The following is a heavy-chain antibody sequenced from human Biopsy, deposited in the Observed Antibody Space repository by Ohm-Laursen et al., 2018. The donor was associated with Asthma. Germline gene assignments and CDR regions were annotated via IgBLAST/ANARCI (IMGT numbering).Heavy chain of an antibody. CDR2: ITGSGCTT. D-gene: IGHD6-19*01. CDR1: GFTFSSSA. V-gene: IGHV3-23*01. Sequence: GSLRLSCTASGFTFSSSAMSWVRQAPGKGLERVSAITGSGCTTYYADSVRGRFTISRDNSKSTLFLQMDSLSAEDTAVYYCAKDFRGIAVAGDRGFDYWGQGTLVTVSS. J-gene: IGHJ4*02. CDR3: AKDFRGIAVAGDRGFDY.